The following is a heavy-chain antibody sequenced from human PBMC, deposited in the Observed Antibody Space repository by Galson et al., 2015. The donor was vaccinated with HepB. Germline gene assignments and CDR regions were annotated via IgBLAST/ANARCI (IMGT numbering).Heavy chain of an antibody. CDR3: VRDSWGKYYDTNGRLY. J-gene: IGHJ4*02. CDR2: VSFDGFNK. CDR1: GFTFTSYT. D-gene: IGHD2-8*01. V-gene: IGHV3-30-3*01. Sequence: SLRLSCAASGFTFTSYTMHWVRQAPGKGLEWVAVVSFDGFNKYCTDSVKGRFTISRDNSNNTLHLQLDGLRTEDTAVYYCVRDSWGKYYDTNGRLYWGRGTLVTVSS.